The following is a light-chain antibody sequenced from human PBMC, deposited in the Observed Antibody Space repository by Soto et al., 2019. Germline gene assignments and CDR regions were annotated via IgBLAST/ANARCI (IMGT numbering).Light chain of an antibody. J-gene: IGLJ1*01. CDR1: SSDVDDYNY. CDR2: DVS. V-gene: IGLV2-11*01. CDR3: CSYGGTFYV. Sequence: QSVLTQPRSVSGSPGQSVTISCTGTSSDVDDYNYVSWFQQHPGKAPKLMIYDVSERPSGVPDRFSGSKSGNTASLTISGLQAEDAADYYCCSYGGTFYVFGTGTKVTVL.